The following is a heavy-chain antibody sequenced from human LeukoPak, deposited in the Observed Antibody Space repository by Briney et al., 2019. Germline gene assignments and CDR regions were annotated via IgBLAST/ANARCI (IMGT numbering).Heavy chain of an antibody. Sequence: ASAKVSCKASGYTFTSYGISWVRQAPGQGLEWMGWISAYNGNTNYAQKLQGRVTMTTDTSTSTAYMELRSLRSDDTAVYYCARHFDYYYDSTDPSNRFDPWGQGTLVTVSS. CDR2: ISAYNGNT. J-gene: IGHJ5*02. CDR1: GYTFTSYG. V-gene: IGHV1-18*01. D-gene: IGHD3-22*01. CDR3: ARHFDYYYDSTDPSNRFDP.